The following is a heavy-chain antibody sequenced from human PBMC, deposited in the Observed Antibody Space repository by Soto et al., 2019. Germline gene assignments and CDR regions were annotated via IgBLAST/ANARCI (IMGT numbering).Heavy chain of an antibody. V-gene: IGHV4-30-4*01. CDR3: ARDSRLYSSSSGSWYFDL. CDR1: GGSISSGDYY. Sequence: NPSETLSLTCTVSGGSISSGDYYWSWIRQPPGKGLEWIGYIYYSGSTYYNPSLKSRVTISVDTSKNQFSLKLSSVTAADTAVYYCARDSRLYSSSSGSWYFDLWGRGTLVTVSS. J-gene: IGHJ2*01. D-gene: IGHD6-6*01. CDR2: IYYSGST.